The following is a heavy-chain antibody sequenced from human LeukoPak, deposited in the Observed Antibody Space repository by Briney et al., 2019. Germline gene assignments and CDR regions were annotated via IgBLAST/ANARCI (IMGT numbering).Heavy chain of an antibody. J-gene: IGHJ5*02. V-gene: IGHV1-8*01. D-gene: IGHD3-9*01. CDR1: GFTFTSYD. CDR3: ARDGGQSYDLLTGYYNNDWFDP. CDR2: MNPNSGNT. Sequence: ASVKVSCKASGFTFTSYDINWVRQAPGQGLEWMGWMNPNSGNTRYAQKVQGRITMTRDTSISTAYMELSSLRSEDTAVYYCARDGGQSYDLLTGYYNNDWFDPWGQGTLVTVSS.